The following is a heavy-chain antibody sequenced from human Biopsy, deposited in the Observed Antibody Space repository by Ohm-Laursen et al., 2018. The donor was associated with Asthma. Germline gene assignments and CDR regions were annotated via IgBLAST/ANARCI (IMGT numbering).Heavy chain of an antibody. V-gene: IGHV3-30*18. CDR1: GFSFNSYG. J-gene: IGHJ3*02. D-gene: IGHD3-3*01. CDR3: AKERYYDFWSGYPI. Sequence: SLRLSCTASGFSFNSYGMHWVRQAPGKGLEWVAVMSSDGRQTYYADSVKGRFTISRDNSKNTLYLQMNSLRAEDTAVYYFAKERYYDFWSGYPIWGQGTMVTVSS. CDR2: MSSDGRQT.